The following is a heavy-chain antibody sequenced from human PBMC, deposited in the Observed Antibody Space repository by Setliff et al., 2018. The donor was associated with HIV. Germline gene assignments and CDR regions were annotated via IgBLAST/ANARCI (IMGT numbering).Heavy chain of an antibody. Sequence: SETLSLTCTVSGGSISSSSYYWGWIRQPPGKGLEWIGSIYYSGITYYNPSLKSRVTISVDTSKNQFSLNLTSVTAADTAVYYCASRVYYYDSNNFLREEGFDPWGQGTLVTVSS. D-gene: IGHD3-22*01. V-gene: IGHV4-39*01. CDR3: ASRVYYYDSNNFLREEGFDP. CDR1: GGSISSSSYY. J-gene: IGHJ5*02. CDR2: IYYSGIT.